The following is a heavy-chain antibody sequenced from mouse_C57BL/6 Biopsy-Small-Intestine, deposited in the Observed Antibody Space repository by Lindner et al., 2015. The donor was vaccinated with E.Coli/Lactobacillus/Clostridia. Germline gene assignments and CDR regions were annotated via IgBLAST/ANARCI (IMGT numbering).Heavy chain of an antibody. D-gene: IGHD2-4*01. CDR2: ISDGGSYT. Sequence: VQLQESGGDLVKPGGSLKLSCAASGFTFSSYAMSWVRQTPEKGLEWVATISDGGSYTYYPDNVKGRFTISRDSAKNNLYLQMSHLKSEDTAIYYCARDRDYGFDYWGQGHHSHSLL. V-gene: IGHV5-4*01. CDR3: ARDRDYGFDY. J-gene: IGHJ2*01. CDR1: GFTFSSYA.